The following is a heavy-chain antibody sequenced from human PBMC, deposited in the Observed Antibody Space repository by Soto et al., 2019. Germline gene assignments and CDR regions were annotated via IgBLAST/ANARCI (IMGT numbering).Heavy chain of an antibody. J-gene: IGHJ4*02. CDR2: ISSSSSYI. CDR3: ATSGWYYFDY. Sequence: EVQLVEAGGGLVKPGGSLRLSCAASGFTFSSYSMNWVRQAPGKGLEWVSSISSSSSYIYYAGSVKGRFTISRDNAKNSLYLQINSLRAEDTAVYYCATSGWYYFDYWGQGTLVTVSS. CDR1: GFTFSSYS. D-gene: IGHD6-19*01. V-gene: IGHV3-21*01.